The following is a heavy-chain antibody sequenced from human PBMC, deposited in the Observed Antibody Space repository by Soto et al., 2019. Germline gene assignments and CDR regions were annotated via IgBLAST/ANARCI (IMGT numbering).Heavy chain of an antibody. J-gene: IGHJ4*02. Sequence: GGSLRLSCAASGFTFSSYAMSWVRQAPGKGLEWVSAISGSGGSTYYADSVKGRFTISGDNSKNTLYLQMNSLRAEDTAVYYCAKGRLEWLLLDIPFDYWGQGTLVTVSS. CDR2: ISGSGGST. D-gene: IGHD3-3*01. CDR1: GFTFSSYA. CDR3: AKGRLEWLLLDIPFDY. V-gene: IGHV3-23*01.